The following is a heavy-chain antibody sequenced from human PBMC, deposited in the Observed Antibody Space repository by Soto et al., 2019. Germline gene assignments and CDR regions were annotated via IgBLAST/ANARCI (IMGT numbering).Heavy chain of an antibody. Sequence: PSETLSLTCAVSGGSVNTAGYSWRWIRQPPGKGLEWIGYIYPSGSAYYNPSLKSRVTISLVRSNNRVSVKLLSVTAADTAVYYCARVPIYYDSSGYYHYGTFDIWGQGTMVTVSS. CDR1: GGSVNTAGYS. J-gene: IGHJ3*02. D-gene: IGHD3-22*01. CDR3: ARVPIYYDSSGYYHYGTFDI. V-gene: IGHV4-30-2*01. CDR2: IYPSGSA.